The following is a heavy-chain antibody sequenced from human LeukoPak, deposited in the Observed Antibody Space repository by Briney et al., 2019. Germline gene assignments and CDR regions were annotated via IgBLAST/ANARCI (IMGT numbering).Heavy chain of an antibody. Sequence: SETLSLTCTVSGGSISSYCWSWIRQPPGKGLDWIGSICYSGNTNYSPSLRRRVTISVDTSKNQVSLKLSSVTAADTAVYYCARDSPGDDYATGGNYYYMDVWGKGTTVSVSS. CDR3: ARDSPGDDYATGGNYYYMDV. J-gene: IGHJ6*03. CDR2: ICYSGNT. CDR1: GGSISSYC. V-gene: IGHV4-59*01. D-gene: IGHD4-17*01.